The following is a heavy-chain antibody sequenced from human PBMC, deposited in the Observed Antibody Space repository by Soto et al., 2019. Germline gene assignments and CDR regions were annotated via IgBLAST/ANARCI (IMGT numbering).Heavy chain of an antibody. CDR2: MNQDGSEK. J-gene: IGHJ4*02. CDR3: ARDRVGTTRDKAPDF. Sequence: EVQLVESGGGLVQPGGSLRLSCAASGFTFSSYWMSWVRQTPGEGLEWVANMNQDGSEKYYVDSMKGRFTISRDNAKNSLYLQINSLRAEDTAVYYCARDRVGTTRDKAPDFWGQGTLVTVSS. D-gene: IGHD1-26*01. V-gene: IGHV3-7*01. CDR1: GFTFSSYW.